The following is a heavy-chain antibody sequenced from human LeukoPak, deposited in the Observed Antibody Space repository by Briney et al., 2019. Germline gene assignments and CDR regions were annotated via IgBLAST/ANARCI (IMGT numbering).Heavy chain of an antibody. Sequence: GASVTVSCKASGYTFRAYAIHWVRQAPGQRFEWMGWIDADNGDTRYSQRFQGRVTITRDTSASTVYMELSSLRSEDTAVYYCARGSTSDWLLDHWGQETLVTISS. CDR3: ARGSTSDWLLDH. CDR2: IDADNGDT. J-gene: IGHJ4*02. CDR1: GYTFRAYA. V-gene: IGHV1-3*01. D-gene: IGHD6-19*01.